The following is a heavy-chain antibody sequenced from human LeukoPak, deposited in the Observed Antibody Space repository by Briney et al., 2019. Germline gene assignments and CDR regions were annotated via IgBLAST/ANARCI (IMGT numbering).Heavy chain of an antibody. CDR1: GGSISSGGYY. Sequence: SETLSLTCTVSGGSISSGGYYWSWIRQPPGKGLEWIGYIYHSGSTYYNPSLKSRVTISVDRSKNQFSLKLSSVTAADTAVYYCARGLGRVVVLPYFDYWGQGTLVTVSS. D-gene: IGHD2-15*01. CDR3: ARGLGRVVVLPYFDY. CDR2: IYHSGST. J-gene: IGHJ4*02. V-gene: IGHV4-30-2*01.